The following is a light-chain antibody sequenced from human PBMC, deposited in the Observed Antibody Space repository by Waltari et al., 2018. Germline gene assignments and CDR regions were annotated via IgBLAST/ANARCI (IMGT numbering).Light chain of an antibody. CDR2: DVS. J-gene: IGLJ3*02. V-gene: IGLV2-14*03. CDR3: SSYTSSGTLV. CDR1: SSDVGGYNY. Sequence: QSALTQPASVSGSPGQSITISCTGTSSDVGGYNYVSWYQEHPGKAPKLVIFDVSDRPSGVSKRFAGSKSGNTASLTISGLQAGDEADYYCSSYTSSGTLVFGGGTKLTVL.